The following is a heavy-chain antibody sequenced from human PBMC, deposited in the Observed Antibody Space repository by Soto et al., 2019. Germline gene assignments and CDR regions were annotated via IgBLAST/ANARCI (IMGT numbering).Heavy chain of an antibody. CDR3: ARAINGTTHPYHFDH. V-gene: IGHV5-51*01. D-gene: IGHD1-20*01. Sequence: AALKISCQGCGYKFSNYWIGWVRQVPGEGLEWMGIIYPGDSDTRYSPSFRGLVTISADSSINTAYLRWNSIQSSESAIFYCARAINGTTHPYHFDHWGQGTLVTVSS. CDR2: IYPGDSDT. J-gene: IGHJ4*02. CDR1: GYKFSNYW.